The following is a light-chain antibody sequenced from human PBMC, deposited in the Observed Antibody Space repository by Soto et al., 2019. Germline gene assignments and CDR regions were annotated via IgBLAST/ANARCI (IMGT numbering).Light chain of an antibody. CDR2: GNS. Sequence: QSVLTPPPSVSGAPGQRVTISCTGSSSNIGAGYDVHWYQQLPGTAPKLLIYGNSNRPSGVPDRFSGSKSGTSASLAITGLQAEDEAGYYCQSYDSSLRVVFGGGTKLTVL. CDR1: SSNIGAGYD. J-gene: IGLJ2*01. CDR3: QSYDSSLRVV. V-gene: IGLV1-40*01.